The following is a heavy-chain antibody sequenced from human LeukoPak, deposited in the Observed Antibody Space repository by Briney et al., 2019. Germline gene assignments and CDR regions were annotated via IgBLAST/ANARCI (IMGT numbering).Heavy chain of an antibody. J-gene: IGHJ4*02. V-gene: IGHV3-53*01. D-gene: IGHD3-22*01. Sequence: GGSLRLSCAASGFTVSSNYMSWLRQAPGKGLEWVSVIYSGGSTYYADSVMGRFTISRDNSKNTLYLQMNSLRAEDTAVYYCAREPTYYYDSSGYYSDYWGQGTLVTVSS. CDR3: AREPTYYYDSSGYYSDY. CDR2: IYSGGST. CDR1: GFTVSSNY.